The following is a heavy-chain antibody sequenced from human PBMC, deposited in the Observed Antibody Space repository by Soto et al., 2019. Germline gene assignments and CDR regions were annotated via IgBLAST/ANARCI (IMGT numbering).Heavy chain of an antibody. CDR2: IIPIFGTA. CDR1: GGTFSSYA. J-gene: IGHJ5*02. V-gene: IGHV1-69*01. D-gene: IGHD3-10*01. Sequence: QVQLVQSGAEVKKPGSSVKVSCKASGGTFSSYAISWVRQAPGRGLEWMGGIIPIFGTANYAQKFQGRVTITADESTSTAYMELSSLRSEDTAVYYCARVPLYYYGSGSYYNERKYNWFDPWGQGTLVTVSS. CDR3: ARVPLYYYGSGSYYNERKYNWFDP.